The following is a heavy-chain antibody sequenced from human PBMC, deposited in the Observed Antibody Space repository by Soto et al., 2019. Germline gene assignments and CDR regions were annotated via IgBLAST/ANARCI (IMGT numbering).Heavy chain of an antibody. CDR1: GFTFSSYW. CDR3: ARDGIRITFGGVIESSVTQLNYFDY. J-gene: IGHJ4*02. Sequence: GGSLRLSCAASGFTFSSYWMHWVRQAPGKGLVWVSRINSDGSSTSYADSVKGRFTISRDNAKNTLYLQMNSLRAEDTAVYYCARDGIRITFGGVIESSVTQLNYFDYWGQGT. D-gene: IGHD3-16*02. V-gene: IGHV3-74*01. CDR2: INSDGSST.